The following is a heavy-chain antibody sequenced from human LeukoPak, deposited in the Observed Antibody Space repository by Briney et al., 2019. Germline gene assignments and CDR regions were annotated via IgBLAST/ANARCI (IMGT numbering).Heavy chain of an antibody. CDR2: IIPILGIA. CDR1: GGTFSSYA. V-gene: IGHV1-69*04. CDR3: ASCDDSSGYYLGY. D-gene: IGHD3-22*01. Sequence: SVKVSCKASGGTFSSYAISWVRQAPGQGLEWMGRIIPILGIANYAQKFQGRVTITADKSTSTAYMELSSLRSEDTAVYYCASCDDSSGYYLGYWGQGTLVTVSS. J-gene: IGHJ4*02.